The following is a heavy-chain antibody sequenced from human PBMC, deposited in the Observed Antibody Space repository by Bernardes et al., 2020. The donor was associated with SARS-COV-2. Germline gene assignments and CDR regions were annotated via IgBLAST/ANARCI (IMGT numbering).Heavy chain of an antibody. Sequence: ETLSLTCVVYGGSFSTYYWSWIRQPPGKGLEWIGEINQSGTTNYNPSLKSRITISLDTSKNQFSLDLSSVTTSDTAVYYCARTNYYGSGSYEIWGQGTMVTVSS. CDR2: INQSGTT. CDR3: ARTNYYGSGSYEI. J-gene: IGHJ3*02. CDR1: GGSFSTYY. D-gene: IGHD3-10*01. V-gene: IGHV4-34*01.